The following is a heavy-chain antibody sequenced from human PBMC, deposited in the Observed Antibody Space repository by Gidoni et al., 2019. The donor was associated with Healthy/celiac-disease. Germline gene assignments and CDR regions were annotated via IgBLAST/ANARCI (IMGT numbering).Heavy chain of an antibody. CDR2: ISWNSGSI. J-gene: IGHJ6*02. Sequence: EVQLVESGGGLVQPGRSLRLSCAASGFTFDDYAMHWVRQAPGKGLEWVSGISWNSGSIGYADSVKGRFTISRDNAKNSLYLQMNSLRAEDTALYYCAKDGGSWYVGYYYGMDVWGQGTTVTVSS. V-gene: IGHV3-9*01. D-gene: IGHD6-13*01. CDR1: GFTFDDYA. CDR3: AKDGGSWYVGYYYGMDV.